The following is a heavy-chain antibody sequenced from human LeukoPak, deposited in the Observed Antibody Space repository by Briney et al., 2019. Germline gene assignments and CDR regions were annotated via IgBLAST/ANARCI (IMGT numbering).Heavy chain of an antibody. J-gene: IGHJ2*01. D-gene: IGHD3-16*01. CDR3: ARHFWGSYVGFDL. CDR1: GGSISSYY. V-gene: IGHV4-59*01. CDR2: IYYSGST. Sequence: SETLSLTCTVSGGSISSYYWSWIRQPPGKGLEWIGYIYYSGSTNYNPSLKSRVTISVDTSKNQFSLKLSSVTAADTAVYYCARHFWGSYVGFDLWGRGTLVTVSS.